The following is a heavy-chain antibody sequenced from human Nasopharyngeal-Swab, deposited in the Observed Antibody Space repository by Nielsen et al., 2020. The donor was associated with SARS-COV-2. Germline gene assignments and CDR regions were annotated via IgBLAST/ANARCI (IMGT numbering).Heavy chain of an antibody. CDR2: ISSSGTTI. D-gene: IGHD3-10*01. J-gene: IGHJ4*02. CDR3: AKDPYGSGSYSDYFDY. Sequence: GGSLRLSCAASGFTFSSYEMNWVRQAPGKGLEWLSYISSSGTTIYYADSVKGRFTISRDNSKNTLYLQMNSLRAEDTAVYYCAKDPYGSGSYSDYFDYWSQGTLVTVSS. CDR1: GFTFSSYE. V-gene: IGHV3-48*03.